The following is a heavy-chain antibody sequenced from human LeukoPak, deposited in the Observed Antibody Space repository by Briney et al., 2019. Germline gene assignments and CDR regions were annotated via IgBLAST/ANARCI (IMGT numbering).Heavy chain of an antibody. CDR2: IYYSGST. CDR3: ARDGDYGDFDY. V-gene: IGHV4-59*01. CDR1: GVSISSYY. D-gene: IGHD4-17*01. Sequence: SETLSLTCTVSGVSISSYYWGWVRQPPGKGLEWIGYIYYSGSTNYNPSLKSGVTISVDTSKNQFSLKLSSVTAADTAVYYCARDGDYGDFDYWGQGTLVTVSS. J-gene: IGHJ4*02.